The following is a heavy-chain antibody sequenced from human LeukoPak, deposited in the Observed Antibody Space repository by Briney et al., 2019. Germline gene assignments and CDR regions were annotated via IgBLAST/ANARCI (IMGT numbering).Heavy chain of an antibody. CDR2: ISGDGGST. J-gene: IGHJ4*02. D-gene: IGHD3-22*01. Sequence: GGPLRLSCAASGFTFDDYAMHWVRQAPGKGLEWVSLISGDGGSTYYADSVKGRFTISRDNSKNSLYLQMNSLRTEDTALYYCAKDSRGSSGYYRYYFDYWGQGTLVAVSS. CDR1: GFTFDDYA. V-gene: IGHV3-43*02. CDR3: AKDSRGSSGYYRYYFDY.